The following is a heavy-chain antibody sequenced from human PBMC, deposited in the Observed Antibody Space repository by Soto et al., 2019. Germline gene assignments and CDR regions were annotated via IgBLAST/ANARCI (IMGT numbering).Heavy chain of an antibody. D-gene: IGHD3-22*01. CDR2: INSDGSST. CDR3: ARTDYYDSSGQEGFDP. V-gene: IGHV3-74*01. Sequence: PXVSLILSCAASGFTFSSYWMHWVRQAPGKGLVWVSRINSDGSSTSYADSVKGRFTISRDNAKNTLYLQMNSLRAEDTAVYYCARTDYYDSSGQEGFDPWGQGTLVTV. J-gene: IGHJ5*02. CDR1: GFTFSSYW.